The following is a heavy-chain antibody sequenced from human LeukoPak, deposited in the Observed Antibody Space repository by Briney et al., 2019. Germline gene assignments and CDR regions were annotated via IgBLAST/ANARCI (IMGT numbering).Heavy chain of an antibody. CDR3: ARDRDAFDI. CDR1: GFTFSSYA. Sequence: GGSLRLSCAASGFTFSSYAMHWVRRAPGKGLEWVAVISYDGSNKYYADSVKGRFTISRGNSKNTLYLQMNSLRAEDTAVYYCARDRDAFDIWGQGTMVTVSS. V-gene: IGHV3-30*04. CDR2: ISYDGSNK. J-gene: IGHJ3*02.